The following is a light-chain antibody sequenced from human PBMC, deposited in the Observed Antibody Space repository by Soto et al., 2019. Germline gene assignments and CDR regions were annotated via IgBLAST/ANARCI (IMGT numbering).Light chain of an antibody. CDR3: SSYAGSNKSV. CDR2: GNN. J-gene: IGLJ1*01. V-gene: IGLV1-40*01. Sequence: QLVLTQPPSVSGAPGQRVTISCSGGGSNIGAGYDVHWYQQLPEAAPKLLIYGNNIRPSGVPDRFSGSKSGTSASLAITGLQADDEADYYCSSYAGSNKSVFGTGTKLTVL. CDR1: GSNIGAGYD.